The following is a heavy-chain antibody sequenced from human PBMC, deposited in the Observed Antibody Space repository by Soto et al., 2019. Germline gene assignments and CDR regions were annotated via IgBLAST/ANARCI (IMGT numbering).Heavy chain of an antibody. V-gene: IGHV4-34*01. CDR2: INHSGST. D-gene: IGHD3-22*01. CDR1: GGSFSGYY. Sequence: SETLSLTCAVYGGSFSGYYWSWIRQPPGKGLEWIGEINHSGSTNYNPSLKSRVTISVDTSKNQLSLKLSSVTAADTAVYYCARVYYYDSSGYEDDWGQGTLVTVSS. J-gene: IGHJ4*02. CDR3: ARVYYYDSSGYEDD.